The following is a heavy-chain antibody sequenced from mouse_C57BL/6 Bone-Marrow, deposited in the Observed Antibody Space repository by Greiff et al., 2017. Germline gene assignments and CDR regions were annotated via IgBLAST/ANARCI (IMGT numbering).Heavy chain of an antibody. CDR1: GYTFTSYW. CDR2: IYPGSGST. CDR3: ALLSHENY. D-gene: IGHD3-2*02. J-gene: IGHJ2*01. Sequence: VQLQQPGAELVKPGASVKMSCKASGYTFTSYWITWVKQRPGQGLEWIGDIYPGSGSTNYNEKFKSKATLTADTSSSTAYMQLSSLTSEDSAVYYCALLSHENYWGQGTTLTVSS. V-gene: IGHV1-55*01.